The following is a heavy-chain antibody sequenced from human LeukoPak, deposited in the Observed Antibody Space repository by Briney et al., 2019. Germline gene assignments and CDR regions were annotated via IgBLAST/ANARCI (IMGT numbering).Heavy chain of an antibody. D-gene: IGHD1-7*01. CDR1: GFTFSSYW. J-gene: IGHJ5*02. CDR3: ARESRITGTTYRTWFDP. CDR2: INSDGSST. Sequence: PGGSLRLSCAASGFTFSSYWMHWVRQAPGKGLVWVSRINSDGSSTRYADSVKGRFTISRDNAKNTLYLQMSSLRAEDTAVYYCARESRITGTTYRTWFDPWGQGTLVTVSS. V-gene: IGHV3-74*01.